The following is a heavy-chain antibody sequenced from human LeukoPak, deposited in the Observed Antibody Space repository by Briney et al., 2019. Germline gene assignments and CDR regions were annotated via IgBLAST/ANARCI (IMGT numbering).Heavy chain of an antibody. D-gene: IGHD3-22*01. CDR2: IYYSGST. J-gene: IGHJ4*02. V-gene: IGHV4-59*01. CDR3: ARGNNYDSSGYFDY. Sequence: SETLSLTCAVYGGSFSSYYWSWIRQPPGKGLEWIGYIYYSGSTNYNPSLKSRVTISVDTSKNQFSLKLSSVTAADTAVYYCARGNNYDSSGYFDYWGQGTLVTVSS. CDR1: GGSFSSYY.